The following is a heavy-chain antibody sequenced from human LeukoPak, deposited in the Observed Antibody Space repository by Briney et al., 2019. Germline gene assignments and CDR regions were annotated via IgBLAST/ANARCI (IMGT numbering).Heavy chain of an antibody. V-gene: IGHV4-31*03. CDR3: ARCTVRGDFDY. CDR2: ISYSGST. CDR1: GGSIDRGGFY. Sequence: SETLSLTCSVSGGSIDRGGFYWTWIRQHPGKGLEWIGYISYSGSTHYNPSLKSRVTISSDTSKTQFSLQLNSVTVADTAVYYCARCTVRGDFDYWGQGTLVTVSS. J-gene: IGHJ4*02. D-gene: IGHD3-10*01.